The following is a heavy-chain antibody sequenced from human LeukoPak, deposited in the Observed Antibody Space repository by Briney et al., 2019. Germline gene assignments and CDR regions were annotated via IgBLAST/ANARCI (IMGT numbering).Heavy chain of an antibody. CDR1: GDSVSSNNGA. D-gene: IGHD6-19*01. Sequence: SQTLSLTCAISGDSVSSNNGAWNWIRQSPSRGLEWLGRTYYRSKWYNDYAESMKGRITINSDTSKIQFSLQLNPVTPEDTAVYYCARDLGNSGWYTFDYWGQGTLVTVSS. V-gene: IGHV6-1*01. CDR2: TYYRSKWYN. CDR3: ARDLGNSGWYTFDY. J-gene: IGHJ4*02.